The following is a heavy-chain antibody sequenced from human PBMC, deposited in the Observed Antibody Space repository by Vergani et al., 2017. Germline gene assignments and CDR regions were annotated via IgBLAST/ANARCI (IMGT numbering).Heavy chain of an antibody. CDR3: ADVYYDFWSGYYSD. CDR2: IYYSGST. Sequence: QVQLQQWGAGLVKPSETLSLTCTVSGGSISSSSYYWSWIRQPPGKGLEWIGYIYYSGSTNYNPSLKRRVTISVDTSKNQFSRKLSSVTAADTAVYYCADVYYDFWSGYYSDWGQGTLVTVSS. D-gene: IGHD3-3*01. J-gene: IGHJ4*02. CDR1: GGSISSSSYY. V-gene: IGHV4-61*01.